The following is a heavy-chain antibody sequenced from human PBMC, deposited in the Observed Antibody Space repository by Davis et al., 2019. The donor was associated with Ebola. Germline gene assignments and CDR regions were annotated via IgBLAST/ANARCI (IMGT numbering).Heavy chain of an antibody. J-gene: IGHJ6*02. CDR2: IYYSGST. CDR3: ARSNWNDVIYYYVMDV. Sequence: MPSETLSLTCTVSGASVSSGDYYWSWIRQPPGQGLQWIGYIYYSGSTYYNPSLKSRVTISLDTSNNQLSLKLSSVTAADTAVYYCARSNWNDVIYYYVMDVWGQGTTVTVSS. CDR1: GASVSSGDYY. D-gene: IGHD1-1*01. V-gene: IGHV4-30-4*01.